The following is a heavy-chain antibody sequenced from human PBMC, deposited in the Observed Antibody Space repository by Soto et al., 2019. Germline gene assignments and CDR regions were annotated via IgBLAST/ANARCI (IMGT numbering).Heavy chain of an antibody. V-gene: IGHV4-31*03. CDR2: IYYSGST. D-gene: IGHD6-19*01. Sequence: TSETKSVTCTVAGGYIRSGGYYWSWLRQHPGKGLEWIGYIYYSGSTYYNPSLKSRVTISVDTSKNQFSLKLSSVTAADTAVYYCARDARIAVAGFDYWGQGTLVTVSS. CDR1: GGYIRSGGYY. CDR3: ARDARIAVAGFDY. J-gene: IGHJ4*02.